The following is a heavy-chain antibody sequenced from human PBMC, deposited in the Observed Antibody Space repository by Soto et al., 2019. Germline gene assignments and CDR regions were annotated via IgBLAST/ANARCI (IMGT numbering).Heavy chain of an antibody. CDR1: GGTFSSDA. J-gene: IGHJ4*02. CDR3: ARGRGQLWAPFDY. CDR2: IIPIFGTA. Sequence: SVKVSCKGSGGTFSSDAISWVRQAPGQGLEWMGGIIPIFGTANYAQKFQGRVTITADESTSTAYMELSSLRSEDTAVYYCARGRGQLWAPFDYWGQGTLVTVSS. V-gene: IGHV1-69*13. D-gene: IGHD5-18*01.